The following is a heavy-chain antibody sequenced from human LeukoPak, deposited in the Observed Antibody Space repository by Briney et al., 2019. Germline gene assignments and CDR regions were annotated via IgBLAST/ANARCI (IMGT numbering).Heavy chain of an antibody. J-gene: IGHJ6*03. Sequence: ASVKVSCKASGYTFTSYDINWVRQATGQGPEWMGWMNPNSGNTGYAQKFQGRVTITRNTSISTAYMELSSLRSEDTAVYYCARGVSWDEYYYYYMDVWGKGTTVTVSS. CDR2: MNPNSGNT. V-gene: IGHV1-8*03. D-gene: IGHD1-26*01. CDR1: GYTFTSYD. CDR3: ARGVSWDEYYYYYMDV.